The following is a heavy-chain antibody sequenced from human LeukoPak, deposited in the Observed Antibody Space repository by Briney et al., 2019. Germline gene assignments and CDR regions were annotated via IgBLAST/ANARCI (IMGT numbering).Heavy chain of an antibody. CDR2: ISGSGGST. Sequence: GGSLRLSCAASGFTFSSYAMSWVRQAPGKGLEWVSAISGSGGSTYYADSVKGRFTISRDNSKNTLYLQMNSLRAEDTAVHYCATKIGPYYFDYWGQGTLVTVSS. V-gene: IGHV3-23*01. CDR1: GFTFSSYA. CDR3: ATKIGPYYFDY. J-gene: IGHJ4*02.